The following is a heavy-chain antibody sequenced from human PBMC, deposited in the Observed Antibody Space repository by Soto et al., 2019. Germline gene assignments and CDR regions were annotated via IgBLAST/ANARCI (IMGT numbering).Heavy chain of an antibody. Sequence: KSSETLSLTCTVFGGSVSIGDYLWSWIRQRPGKGLEWIGYIHDSGNTYYNPSLKSRVTISLDTSKNQFSLKVTSMTAADTAVYFCARARGGDSGDYASLFDRWSQGNLVTVSS. CDR2: IHDSGNT. V-gene: IGHV4-30-4*01. J-gene: IGHJ5*02. CDR3: ARARGGDSGDYASLFDR. D-gene: IGHD4-17*01. CDR1: GGSVSIGDYL.